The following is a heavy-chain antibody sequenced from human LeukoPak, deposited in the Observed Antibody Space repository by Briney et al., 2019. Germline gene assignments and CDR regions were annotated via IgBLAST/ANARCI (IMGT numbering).Heavy chain of an antibody. D-gene: IGHD3-22*01. CDR2: ISGSGGST. V-gene: IGHV3-23*01. Sequence: GGSLRLSCAASGFTFSSYAMSWVRQAPGKGLEWVSAISGSGGSTYYADSVKGRFTISRDNSKNTLYLQMNSLGAEDTAVYYCAKGSDDHYYDSSGQNFDYWGQGTLVTVSS. CDR1: GFTFSSYA. J-gene: IGHJ4*02. CDR3: AKGSDDHYYDSSGQNFDY.